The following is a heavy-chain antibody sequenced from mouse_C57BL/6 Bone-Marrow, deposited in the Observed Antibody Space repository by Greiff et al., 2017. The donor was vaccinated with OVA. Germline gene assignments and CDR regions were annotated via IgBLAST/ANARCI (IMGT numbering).Heavy chain of an antibody. CDR1: GYTFTSYW. Sequence: QVQLQQPGAELVRPGTSVKLSCKASGYTFTSYWMHWVKQRPGQGLEWIGVIDPSDSYTNYNQQFKGHATLPVDTSSSTAYMQLSSLTSEDSAVYYCARGTVAFMDYWGQGTSVTVSS. CDR2: IDPSDSYT. V-gene: IGHV1-59*01. CDR3: ARGTVAFMDY. D-gene: IGHD1-1*01. J-gene: IGHJ4*01.